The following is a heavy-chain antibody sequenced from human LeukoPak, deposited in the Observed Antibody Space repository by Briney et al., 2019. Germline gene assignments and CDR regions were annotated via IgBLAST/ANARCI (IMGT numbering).Heavy chain of an antibody. CDR1: GFTFDDYA. J-gene: IGHJ4*02. Sequence: GRSRRLSCAASGFTFDDYAMHWVRQAPGKGLEWVSGISWNSGSIGYADSVKDRFTISRDNAKNSLYLQMNSLRAEDTAVYYCSLSGEADWGQGTLVTVSS. V-gene: IGHV3-9*01. D-gene: IGHD3-3*01. CDR2: ISWNSGSI. CDR3: SLSGEAD.